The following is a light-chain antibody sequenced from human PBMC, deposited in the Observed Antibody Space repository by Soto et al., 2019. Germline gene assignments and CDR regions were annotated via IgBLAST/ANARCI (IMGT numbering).Light chain of an antibody. Sequence: DIVMTQSPDSLAVSLGERATINCKSSQSVLSSSDNKNYLAWYQQKLGQAPRLLIYGASTRATGIPARFSGSGSGTEFTLTISSLQSEDFAIYYCQQYHNWPPITFGQGTRLEI. V-gene: IGKV4-1*01. CDR3: QQYHNWPPIT. CDR2: GAS. J-gene: IGKJ5*01. CDR1: QSVLSSSDNKNY.